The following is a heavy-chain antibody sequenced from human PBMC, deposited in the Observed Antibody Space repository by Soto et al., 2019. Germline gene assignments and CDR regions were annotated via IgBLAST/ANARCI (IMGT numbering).Heavy chain of an antibody. J-gene: IGHJ5*02. CDR1: GFTISSYAM. D-gene: IGHD3-22*01. V-gene: IGHV4-4*02. CDR3: ARARRDYDSSDYYYVYWFAP. Sequence: VSLRLSCAASGFTISSYAMSWVRQPPGKGQEWIGEIYHSGSTTYNPSLKSRVTISVDTSKNQFSLKLSSVTAADTAVYYCARARRDYDSSDYYYVYWFAPWGQGTLVTVSS. CDR2: IYHSGST.